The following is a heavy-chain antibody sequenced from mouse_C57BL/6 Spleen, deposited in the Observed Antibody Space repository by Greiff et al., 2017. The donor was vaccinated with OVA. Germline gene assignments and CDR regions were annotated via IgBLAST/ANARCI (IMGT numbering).Heavy chain of an antibody. D-gene: IGHD1-1*01. Sequence: EVQLQQSGPELVKPGASVKMSCKASGYTFTDYNMHWVKQSHGKSLEWIGYINPNNGGTSYNQKFKGKATLTVNKSSSTAYMELRSLTSEDSAVYYCARYNYGSSHFDYWGQGTTLTVSS. V-gene: IGHV1-22*01. CDR3: ARYNYGSSHFDY. CDR2: INPNNGGT. J-gene: IGHJ2*01. CDR1: GYTFTDYN.